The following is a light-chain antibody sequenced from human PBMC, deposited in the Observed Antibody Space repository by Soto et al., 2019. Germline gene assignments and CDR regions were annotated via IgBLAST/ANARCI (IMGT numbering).Light chain of an antibody. CDR2: GNN. CDR1: SSNIGAGYD. Sequence: QSVLTQPPSASGAPGQRVTISCTGSSSNIGAGYDVHWYQQLPGTAPKLLIYGNNNRPSGVPDRFSGSQSGTSASLAITGLQAEDEADYYCQSYDSSLSGVEFGGGTKVTVL. J-gene: IGLJ2*01. V-gene: IGLV1-40*01. CDR3: QSYDSSLSGVE.